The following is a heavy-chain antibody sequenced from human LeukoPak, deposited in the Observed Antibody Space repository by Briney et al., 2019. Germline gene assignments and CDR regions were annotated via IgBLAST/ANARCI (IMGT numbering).Heavy chain of an antibody. CDR2: ISGSGGST. D-gene: IGHD3-10*01. CDR1: GFTFSSYA. V-gene: IGHV3-23*01. CDR3: AKLLVPFDY. J-gene: IGHJ4*02. Sequence: SGGSLRLSCAASGFTFSSYAMSGVRQAPGRGLEWVSAISGSGGSTYYADSVKGRFTISRDNSKNTLYLQMNSLRAEDTAVYYCAKLLVPFDYWGQGTLVTVSS.